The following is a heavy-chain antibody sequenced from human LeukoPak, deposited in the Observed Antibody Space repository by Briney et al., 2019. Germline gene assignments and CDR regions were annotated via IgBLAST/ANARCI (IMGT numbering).Heavy chain of an antibody. CDR2: MNPNSGNT. Sequence: GESLKISCKGSGYTFTSYDINWVRQATGQGLEWMGWMNPNSGNTGYAQKFQGRVTMTRNTSISTAYMELSSLRSEDTAVYYCARGRGVTISRDWGQGTLVTVSS. CDR1: GYTFTSYD. V-gene: IGHV1-8*01. D-gene: IGHD3-9*01. J-gene: IGHJ4*02. CDR3: ARGRGVTISRD.